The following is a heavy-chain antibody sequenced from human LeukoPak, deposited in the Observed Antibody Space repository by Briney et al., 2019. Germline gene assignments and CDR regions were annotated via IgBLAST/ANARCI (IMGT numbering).Heavy chain of an antibody. CDR3: ARDCSNGVCYPRDY. J-gene: IGHJ4*02. CDR1: GYTLSEYG. V-gene: IGHV1-18*01. D-gene: IGHD2-8*01. Sequence: GASVKVSCKASGYTLSEYGISWVRQAPGQGLEWVGWITTYNGEKIYSQNFQGRVTMTTDTSSGTYYMELRNLRSDDTAIYYCARDCSNGVCYPRDYWGQGTLVIVSS. CDR2: ITTYNGEK.